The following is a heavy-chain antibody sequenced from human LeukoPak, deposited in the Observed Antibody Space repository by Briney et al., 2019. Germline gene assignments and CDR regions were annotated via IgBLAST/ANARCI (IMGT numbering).Heavy chain of an antibody. D-gene: IGHD5-18*01. J-gene: IGHJ4*02. CDR2: INFDGSST. CDR1: GFTFSSHW. Sequence: SGGSLRLSCTASGFTFSSHWMHWVRQAPGKGLVWVSRINFDGSSTNYADSVRGRFTISRDNAKDTLYLQMNSLRAEDTAVYYCARASTPWIQQPHFDYWGQGTLVTVSS. V-gene: IGHV3-74*01. CDR3: ARASTPWIQQPHFDY.